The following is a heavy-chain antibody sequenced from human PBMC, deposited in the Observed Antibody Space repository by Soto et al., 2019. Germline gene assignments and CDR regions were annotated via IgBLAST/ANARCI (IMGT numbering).Heavy chain of an antibody. V-gene: IGHV1-3*01. D-gene: IGHD6-19*01. J-gene: IGHJ4*02. CDR1: GYTFTSDA. CDR2: INAGNGNT. Sequence: QVQLVQSGAEVKKPGASVKVSCKASGYTFTSDAIHWVRQAPGQRLEWMGWINAGNGNTKYSQKFQDRVTITRDTSASTAYMALSSLRSEDTAVYYCATDLGGWPDYWGQGPLVTVSS. CDR3: ATDLGGWPDY.